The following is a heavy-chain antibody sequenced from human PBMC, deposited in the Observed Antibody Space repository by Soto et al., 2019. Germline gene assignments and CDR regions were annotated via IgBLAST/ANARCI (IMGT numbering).Heavy chain of an antibody. CDR2: ISRTTTYI. CDR3: ARESAALTSNFDY. Sequence: EVQLVESGGGLVKPGGSLRLSCAASGFTLTRYSMNWVLQAPGKGLECVSSISRTTTYIYYGDSMKGRFTISRDNAKNSSYLAMNSLRSEASAVYFCARESAALTSNFDYCGQGTLVTVSS. D-gene: IGHD6-25*01. J-gene: IGHJ4*02. V-gene: IGHV3-21*06. CDR1: GFTLTRYS.